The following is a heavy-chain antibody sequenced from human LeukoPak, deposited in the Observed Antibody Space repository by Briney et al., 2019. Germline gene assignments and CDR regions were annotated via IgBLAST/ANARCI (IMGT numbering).Heavy chain of an antibody. CDR3: ARAVPLGYFFDY. CDR1: GGSISSGSYY. D-gene: IGHD3-16*01. V-gene: IGHV4-61*02. Sequence: SETLSLTCTVSGGSISSGSYYWSWIRQPAGKGLEWIGRIYTSGSTNYNPSLKSRVTISVDTSKNQFSLKLSSVTAADTAVYYCARAVPLGYFFDYWGQGTLVTVSS. J-gene: IGHJ4*02. CDR2: IYTSGST.